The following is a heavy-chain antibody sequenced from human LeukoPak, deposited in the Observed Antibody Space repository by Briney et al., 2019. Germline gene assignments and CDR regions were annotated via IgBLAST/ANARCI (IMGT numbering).Heavy chain of an antibody. Sequence: GASVKVSCKAPGYSFTGYYIHWVRQAPGQGLEWMGWISPNSGGTNYAQKFQGRVTMTRDTSISTVYLELSGLRSDDTAVYYCARRPDYGDYWGQGTLVTVSS. CDR2: ISPNSGGT. V-gene: IGHV1-2*02. J-gene: IGHJ4*02. CDR3: ARRPDYGDY. CDR1: GYSFTGYY.